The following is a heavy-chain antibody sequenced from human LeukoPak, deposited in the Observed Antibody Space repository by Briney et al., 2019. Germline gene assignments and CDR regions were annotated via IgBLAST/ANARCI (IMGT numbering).Heavy chain of an antibody. J-gene: IGHJ4*02. Sequence: EASVKVSCKTSGCTFTAYHVHWVRQAPGQGLEFMGWIYPPTGGTVLAEKFQGRVTMTRDTSITTAYMELSGLTFDDTAVYYCVRENWYYDHWGQGTLVTVSS. D-gene: IGHD3-16*01. CDR1: GCTFTAYH. CDR2: IYPPTGGT. V-gene: IGHV1-2*02. CDR3: VRENWYYDH.